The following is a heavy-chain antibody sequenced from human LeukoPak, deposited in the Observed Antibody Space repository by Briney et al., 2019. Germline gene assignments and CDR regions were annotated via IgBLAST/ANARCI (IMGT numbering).Heavy chain of an antibody. Sequence: ASVTVSCKASGYTFTVYFIHWVRQAPGQGLEWMGRINPNSGATDYAQKFQGRVTMTRDTSISTAYMELSSLKSDDTAVYYCAKIGSSHDFDYRGQGTLITVSS. CDR3: AKIGSSHDFDY. V-gene: IGHV1-2*06. CDR1: GYTFTVYF. D-gene: IGHD1-26*01. CDR2: INPNSGAT. J-gene: IGHJ4*02.